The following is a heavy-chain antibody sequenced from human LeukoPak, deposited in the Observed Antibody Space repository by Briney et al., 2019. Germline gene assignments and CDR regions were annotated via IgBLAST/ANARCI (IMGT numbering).Heavy chain of an antibody. CDR1: GYTFTGYY. V-gene: IGHV1-2*02. CDR3: AKGGSGWYFDY. Sequence: ASVKVSCKASGYTFTGYYMHWVRQAPGQGLEWMGWINPNSGGTNYAQKFQGRVTMTRDTSTSTVCMEMSSLRPEDTAVYYCAKGGSGWYFDYWGQGTLVTVSS. CDR2: INPNSGGT. J-gene: IGHJ4*02. D-gene: IGHD6-19*01.